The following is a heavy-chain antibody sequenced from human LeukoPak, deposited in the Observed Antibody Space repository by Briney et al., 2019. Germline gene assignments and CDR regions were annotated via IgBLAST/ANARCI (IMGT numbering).Heavy chain of an antibody. D-gene: IGHD3-3*01. CDR3: ARDLEGFDI. V-gene: IGHV3-7*03. J-gene: IGHJ3*02. Sequence: GGSLRLSCAASGFTFISYWMSWVRQAPGKGLEWVANIKQDGSEKYYVDSVKGRFTISRDNAKNSLYLQMNSLRAEDTAVYYCARDLEGFDIWGQGTMVTVSS. CDR1: GFTFISYW. CDR2: IKQDGSEK.